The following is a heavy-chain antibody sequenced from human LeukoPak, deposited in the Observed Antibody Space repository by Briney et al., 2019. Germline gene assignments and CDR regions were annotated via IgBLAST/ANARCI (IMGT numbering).Heavy chain of an antibody. CDR1: GYTFTSYD. V-gene: IGHV1-8*01. Sequence: GASVKVSCKASGYTFTSYDINWVRQATGQGLEWMGWMNPNSGNTGYAQKFQGRVTMTRNTSISTAYMELSSLRSEDTAVYYCARGEGYCTNGVCQQGNWFDPWGQGTLVTVSS. J-gene: IGHJ5*02. CDR2: MNPNSGNT. CDR3: ARGEGYCTNGVCQQGNWFDP. D-gene: IGHD2-8*01.